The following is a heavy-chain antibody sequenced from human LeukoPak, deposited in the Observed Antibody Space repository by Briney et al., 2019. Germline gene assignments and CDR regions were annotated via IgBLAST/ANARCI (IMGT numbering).Heavy chain of an antibody. D-gene: IGHD6-19*01. CDR2: VYYSGST. Sequence: SETLSLTCTVSGGSISSSSYCWGWIRQPPGKGLEWIGSVYYSGSTYYNPSLKSRVTISVDTSKNQFSLKLTSVTAADTAVYYCARHHRRDNSGWGARWFDPWGQGTLVTVSS. V-gene: IGHV4-39*01. CDR3: ARHHRRDNSGWGARWFDP. J-gene: IGHJ5*02. CDR1: GGSISSSSYC.